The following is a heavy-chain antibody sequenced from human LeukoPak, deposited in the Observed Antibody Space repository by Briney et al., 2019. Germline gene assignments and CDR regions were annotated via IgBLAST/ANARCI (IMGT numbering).Heavy chain of an antibody. CDR2: IYHSGST. CDR1: GYSISSGYY. Sequence: SETLSLTCAVSGYSISSGYYWGWIRQPPGKGLEWIGSIYHSGSTYYNPSLKSRVTIPVDTSKNQFSLKLSSVTAADTAVYYCARDQIAAAGIFDYWGQGTLVTVSS. CDR3: ARDQIAAAGIFDY. J-gene: IGHJ4*02. V-gene: IGHV4-38-2*02. D-gene: IGHD6-13*01.